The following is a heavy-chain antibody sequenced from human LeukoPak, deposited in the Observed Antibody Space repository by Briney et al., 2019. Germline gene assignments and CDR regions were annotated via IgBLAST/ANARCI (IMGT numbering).Heavy chain of an antibody. D-gene: IGHD2-15*01. CDR2: IYYSGST. CDR3: ARDHLFCSGGNCYWTGFDY. J-gene: IGHJ4*02. V-gene: IGHV4-31*03. Sequence: SQTLSLTCSVSGGPFSSAGYYWSWIRQHPGKGLEWIGYIYYSGSTYYNPSLKSRLTISVDTSKNQFSLKLSSVTAADTAVYYCARDHLFCSGGNCYWTGFDYWGQGTLVTVSS. CDR1: GGPFSSAGYY.